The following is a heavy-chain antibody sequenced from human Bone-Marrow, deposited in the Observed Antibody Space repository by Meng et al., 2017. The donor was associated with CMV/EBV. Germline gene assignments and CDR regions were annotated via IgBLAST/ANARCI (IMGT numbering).Heavy chain of an antibody. V-gene: IGHV3-13*03. CDR2: IGTAGDT. CDR1: GFTFSSYD. Sequence: GESLKISCAACGFTFSSYDMHWVRQATGKGLEWVSAIGTAGDTYYPGSVKGQFTISRENAKNSLYLQMNSLRAGDTAVYYCARGWATMTFWGQGTLVTVSS. J-gene: IGHJ4*02. D-gene: IGHD3-22*01. CDR3: ARGWATMTF.